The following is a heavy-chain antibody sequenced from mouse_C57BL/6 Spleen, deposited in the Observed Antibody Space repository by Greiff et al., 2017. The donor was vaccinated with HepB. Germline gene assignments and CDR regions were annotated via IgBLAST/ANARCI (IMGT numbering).Heavy chain of an antibody. Sequence: VQVVESGGGLVKPGGSLKLSCAASGFTFSDYGMHWVRQAPEKGLEWVAYISSGSSTIYYADTVKVRFTISRDNAKNTLFLQRTSLRSEDTAMYYCASSGYQAWFAYWGQGTLVTVAA. J-gene: IGHJ3*01. D-gene: IGHD3-2*02. CDR1: GFTFSDYG. CDR3: ASSGYQAWFAY. V-gene: IGHV5-17*01. CDR2: ISSGSSTI.